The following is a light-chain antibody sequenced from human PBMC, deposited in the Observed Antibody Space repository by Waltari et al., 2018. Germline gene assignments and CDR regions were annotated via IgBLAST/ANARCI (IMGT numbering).Light chain of an antibody. J-gene: IGKJ4*01. V-gene: IGKV1-9*01. CDR1: QDITSF. Sequence: DIQLTQSPSFLSASVGDRVTITCRASQDITSFLAWYQQKPGKAPKLLIFAASTLQGVVPSRFSGSGSGTEFTLTISSLLPEDFATYYCQQLKNSPLTFGGGTKVEIK. CDR2: AAS. CDR3: QQLKNSPLT.